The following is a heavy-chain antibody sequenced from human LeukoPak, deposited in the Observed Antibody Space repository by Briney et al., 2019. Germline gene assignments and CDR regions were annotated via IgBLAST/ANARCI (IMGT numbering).Heavy chain of an antibody. CDR3: ARVPHPTDIVVVVAASYWFDP. J-gene: IGHJ5*02. V-gene: IGHV1-18*01. CDR2: ISAYNGNT. Sequence: ASVKVSCKASGYTFTSYGISWVRQAPGQGLEWMGWISAYNGNTNYAQKFQGRVTMTTDTSTSTAYMELRSLRSDDTAVYYCARVPHPTDIVVVVAASYWFDPWGQGTLVTVSS. CDR1: GYTFTSYG. D-gene: IGHD2-15*01.